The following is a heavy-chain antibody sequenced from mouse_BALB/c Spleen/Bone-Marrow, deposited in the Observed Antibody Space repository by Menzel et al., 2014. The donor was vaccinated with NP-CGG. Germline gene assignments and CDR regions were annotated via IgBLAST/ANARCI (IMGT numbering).Heavy chain of an antibody. CDR1: GFSLSRYS. Sequence: VKLQESGPGLVSPLQSLSITCTVSGFSLSRYSLHWVRQPPGKGLEWLGMIWGGGTTDYNSALKSRLSISKDNSKSQVFLKMNSLQTDDTAMYYCARARYYDAMDYWGQGTSVTVSS. V-gene: IGHV2-6-4*01. CDR2: IWGGGTT. CDR3: ARARYYDAMDY. D-gene: IGHD1-1*01. J-gene: IGHJ4*01.